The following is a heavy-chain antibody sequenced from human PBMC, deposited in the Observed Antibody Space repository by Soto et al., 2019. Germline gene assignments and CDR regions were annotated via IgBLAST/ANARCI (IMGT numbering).Heavy chain of an antibody. CDR3: ARTYCSSTSCYYYGMGV. Sequence: ASVKVSCKASGYTFTSYGISWVRQAPGQGPEWMGWISAYNGNTNYAQKLQGRVTMTTDTSTSTAYMELRSLRSDDTAVYYCARTYCSSTSCYYYGMGVWGQGTTVTVSS. CDR1: GYTFTSYG. CDR2: ISAYNGNT. V-gene: IGHV1-18*04. D-gene: IGHD2-2*01. J-gene: IGHJ6*02.